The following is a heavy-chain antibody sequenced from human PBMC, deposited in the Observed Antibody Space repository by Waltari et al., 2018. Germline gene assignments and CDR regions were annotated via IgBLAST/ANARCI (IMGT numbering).Heavy chain of an antibody. Sequence: QVQLQESGPGLVKPSETLSLTCTVSGGSISSYYWSWIRQPAGKGLEWIGRIYTSGSTNYTPSLKSRVTMSVDTSKNQFSLKLSSVTAADTAVYYCARAGEGGAARRVVWFDPWGQGTLVTVSS. CDR3: ARAGEGGAARRVVWFDP. J-gene: IGHJ5*02. V-gene: IGHV4-4*07. CDR2: IYTSGST. CDR1: GGSISSYY. D-gene: IGHD6-6*01.